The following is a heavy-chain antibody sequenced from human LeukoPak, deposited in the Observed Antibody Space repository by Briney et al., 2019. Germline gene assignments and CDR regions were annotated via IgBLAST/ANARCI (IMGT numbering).Heavy chain of an antibody. J-gene: IGHJ4*02. CDR3: ARRSKLGYYFDS. CDR2: IFSSGSS. V-gene: IGHV4-59*08. CDR1: GGSISSYS. Sequence: TSETLSLTCTVSGGSISSYSWNWIRQPPGKGLEWIGYIFSSGSSNFNPSLKSRVTISVDTSRNQFSLRLSSVTAADTAVYSCARRSKLGYYFDSWGQGILVTVSS. D-gene: IGHD3-16*01.